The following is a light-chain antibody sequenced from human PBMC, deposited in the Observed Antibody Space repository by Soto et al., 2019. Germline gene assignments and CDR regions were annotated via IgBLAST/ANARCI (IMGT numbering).Light chain of an antibody. Sequence: EIVVTQSAGTLSLSPGERATLSCRASQSVSSSYLAWYQQKPGQAPRLLIYGASSRATGIPDRFSGSGSGTDFTLTIGRLEPEDFAVYYCQRYGSSPQTFGQGTNVDIK. CDR3: QRYGSSPQT. CDR2: GAS. V-gene: IGKV3-20*01. J-gene: IGKJ1*01. CDR1: QSVSSSY.